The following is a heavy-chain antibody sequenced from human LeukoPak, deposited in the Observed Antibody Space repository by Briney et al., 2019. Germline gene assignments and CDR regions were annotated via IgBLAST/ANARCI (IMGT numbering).Heavy chain of an antibody. V-gene: IGHV1-46*01. CDR1: GYTFTKYD. D-gene: IGHD5-18*01. J-gene: IGHJ4*02. Sequence: ASVKVSCEASGYTFTKYDMNWVRQAPGQGLEWMGIINPSGGSTRYAQNFQGRVAMTRDTSTSTLYMELNSLRSEDTAVYYCAREDVDADSMDYWGQGTLVTVSS. CDR2: INPSGGST. CDR3: AREDVDADSMDY.